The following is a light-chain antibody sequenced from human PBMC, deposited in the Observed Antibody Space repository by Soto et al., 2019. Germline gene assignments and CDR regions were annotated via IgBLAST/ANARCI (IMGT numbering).Light chain of an antibody. CDR3: SSYTSSSTLYV. Sequence: QSVLTQPASVSGSPGQSITISCTGTSSDVGGYNYVSWYQQHPGKAPKLMIYEVSNRPSGVSNRFSGSKSGNTASLTISGLQVEDEAAYYCSSYTSSSTLYVFGTGTKLTVL. V-gene: IGLV2-14*01. CDR1: SSDVGGYNY. CDR2: EVS. J-gene: IGLJ1*01.